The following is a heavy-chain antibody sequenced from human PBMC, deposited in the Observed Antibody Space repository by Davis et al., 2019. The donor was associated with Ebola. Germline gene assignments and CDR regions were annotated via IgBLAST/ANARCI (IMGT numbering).Heavy chain of an antibody. J-gene: IGHJ4*02. Sequence: SETLSLTCTVSGGSISSSSYYWSWIRQPPGKGLEWIGEINHSGITNYNPSLKSRVTISVDTSKNQFSLKLTSVTAADTAVYYCARGLGLWGQGTLVTVSS. CDR3: ARGLGL. CDR2: INHSGIT. CDR1: GGSISSSSYY. D-gene: IGHD7-27*01. V-gene: IGHV4-39*07.